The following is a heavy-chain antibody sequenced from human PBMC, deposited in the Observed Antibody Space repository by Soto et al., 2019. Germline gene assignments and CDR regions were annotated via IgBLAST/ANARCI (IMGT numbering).Heavy chain of an antibody. CDR1: GFTFSSYA. Sequence: QVQLVESGGGVVQPGRSLRLSCAASGFTFSSYAMHWVRQAPGKGLEWVAVISYDGSNKYYADSVKGRFTISRDNSKNTLYRRMSSWRAEEPAVCYCAREHRTFSYVATRLAYWGQGTLVPFPS. CDR3: AREHRTFSYVATRLAY. CDR2: ISYDGSNK. D-gene: IGHD1-26*01. J-gene: IGHJ4*02. V-gene: IGHV3-30-3*01.